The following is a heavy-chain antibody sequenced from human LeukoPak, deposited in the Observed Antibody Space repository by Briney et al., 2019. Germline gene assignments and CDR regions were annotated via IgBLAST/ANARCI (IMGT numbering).Heavy chain of an antibody. D-gene: IGHD3-22*01. CDR3: ARDGMYYYDSSGYLS. CDR1: GGTFSSYA. Sequence: SVKVSCKASGGTFSSYAISWVRQAPGQGLEWMGRIIPILGIANYAQKFQGRVTITADKSTSTAYMELSSLRSEDTAVYYCARDGMYYYDSSGYLSWGQGTQVTVSS. V-gene: IGHV1-69*04. CDR2: IIPILGIA. J-gene: IGHJ5*02.